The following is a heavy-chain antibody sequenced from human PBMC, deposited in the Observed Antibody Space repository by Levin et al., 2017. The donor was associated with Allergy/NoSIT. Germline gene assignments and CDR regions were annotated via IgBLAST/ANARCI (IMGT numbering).Heavy chain of an antibody. CDR3: ARGYSYGLYYYYYYGMDV. V-gene: IGHV3-11*01. Sequence: PGGSLRLSCAASGFTFSDYYMSWIRQAPGKGLEWVSYISSSGSTIYYADSVKGRFTISRDNAKNSLYLQMNSLRAEDTAVYYCARGYSYGLYYYYYYGMDVWGQGTTVTVSS. J-gene: IGHJ6*02. D-gene: IGHD5-18*01. CDR2: ISSSGSTI. CDR1: GFTFSDYY.